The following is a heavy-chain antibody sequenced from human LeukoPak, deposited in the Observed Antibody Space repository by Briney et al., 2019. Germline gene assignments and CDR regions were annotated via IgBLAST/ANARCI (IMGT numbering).Heavy chain of an antibody. V-gene: IGHV3-30-3*01. Sequence: PGGSLRLSCAASGFTFSIYAMHWVRQAPGKGLEWVALISYDGSNKYYADSVKGRFTLSRDNSKNTLYLQMNSLSTEDTAVYYCARVLAQDSSGPDIWGQGTLVTVSS. CDR1: GFTFSIYA. J-gene: IGHJ3*02. D-gene: IGHD3-22*01. CDR2: ISYDGSNK. CDR3: ARVLAQDSSGPDI.